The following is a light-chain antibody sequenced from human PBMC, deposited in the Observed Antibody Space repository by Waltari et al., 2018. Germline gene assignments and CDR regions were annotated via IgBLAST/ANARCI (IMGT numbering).Light chain of an antibody. J-gene: IGLJ3*02. CDR1: SSNVGNNY. CDR3: ATWDDSLNSWV. V-gene: IGLV1-47*01. Sequence: QPVLTLPPSASGTPGQVVSFACSGRSSNVGNNYVYWYQQLPGTAPKLLIYKNDQRPSGVPDRFFGSKSGTSASLVISGLRSEDEGHYTCATWDDSLNSWVFGGGTKLTIL. CDR2: KND.